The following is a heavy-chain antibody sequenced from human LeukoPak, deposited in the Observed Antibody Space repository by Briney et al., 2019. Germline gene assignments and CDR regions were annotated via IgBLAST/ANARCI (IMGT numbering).Heavy chain of an antibody. CDR2: ISSSSSYI. CDR3: ASQPAMATPFDY. D-gene: IGHD5-18*01. CDR1: GFTFSSYS. J-gene: IGHJ4*02. Sequence: GGSLRLSCAASGFTFSSYSMNWVRQAPGKGLEWVSSISSSSSYIYYADSVKGRFTISRDNAKNSLYLQMNSLRAEDTAVYYCASQPAMATPFDYWGQGTLVTVSS. V-gene: IGHV3-21*01.